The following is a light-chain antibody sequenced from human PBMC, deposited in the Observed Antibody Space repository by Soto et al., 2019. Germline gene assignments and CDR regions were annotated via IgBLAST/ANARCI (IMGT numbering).Light chain of an antibody. J-gene: IGKJ4*01. CDR1: QSVNSDY. CDR2: GAS. Sequence: EIVLTQSPGTLSLSPGERATLSCRTSQSVNSDYLAGYQQKPGQAPRLLLYGASSRATRIPDRFSGSGSGTNFTLTISRLEPEDFAVYYCQHYGKSPVTFGGGTKVAIK. V-gene: IGKV3-20*01. CDR3: QHYGKSPVT.